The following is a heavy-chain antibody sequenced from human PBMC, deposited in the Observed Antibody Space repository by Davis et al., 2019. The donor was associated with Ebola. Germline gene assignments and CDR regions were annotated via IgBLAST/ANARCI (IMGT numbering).Heavy chain of an antibody. V-gene: IGHV1-69*04. CDR3: ARGHCSSTSCYYYGMDV. D-gene: IGHD2-2*01. J-gene: IGHJ6*02. CDR2: IIPILGIA. CDR1: GGTFSSYA. Sequence: AASVKVSCKASGGTFSSYAISWVRQAPGQGLERMGRIIPILGIANYAQKFQGRVTITADKSTSTAYMELSSLRSEDTALYYCARGHCSSTSCYYYGMDVWGQGTTVTVSS.